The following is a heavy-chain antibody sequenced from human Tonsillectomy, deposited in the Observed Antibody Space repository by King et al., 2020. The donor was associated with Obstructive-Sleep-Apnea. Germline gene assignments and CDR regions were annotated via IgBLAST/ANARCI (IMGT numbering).Heavy chain of an antibody. J-gene: IGHJ5*02. CDR3: ARVGGDYDILTGHNRHRDWFDP. V-gene: IGHV4-59*01. CDR2: FDYSGST. Sequence: VQLQESGPGLVKPSETLSLICTVYGGSISSYHWSWIRQPPGKGLEWIGNFDYSGSTDYNPSLKSRVTISADTSKNQFSLKLSSVTAADTAVYYCARVGGDYDILTGHNRHRDWFDPWGQGTLVTVSS. CDR1: GGSISSYH. D-gene: IGHD3-9*01.